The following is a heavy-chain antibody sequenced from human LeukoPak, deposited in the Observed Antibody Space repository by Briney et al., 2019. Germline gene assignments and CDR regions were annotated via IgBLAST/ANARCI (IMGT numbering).Heavy chain of an antibody. J-gene: IGHJ4*02. CDR1: GFTFNTHS. Sequence: GGSLRLSCAASGFTFNTHSMNWVRQAPGKGLEWVSYISSSSSNIYYADSVRGRFTISRDNAKNSLYLQMNSLRAEDTAVYYCARPPSNSSGWIFDYWGQGTLVTVSS. CDR3: ARPPSNSSGWIFDY. CDR2: ISSSSSNI. D-gene: IGHD6-19*01. V-gene: IGHV3-48*01.